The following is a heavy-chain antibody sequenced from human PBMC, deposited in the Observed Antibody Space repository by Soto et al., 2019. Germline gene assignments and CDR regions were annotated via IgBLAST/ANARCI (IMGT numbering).Heavy chain of an antibody. CDR1: GYTFTNYW. Sequence: CKASGYTFTNYWIGWVRQMPGKGLEWMGIIYPGDSDTRYSPSFQGQVTISADKSISTAYLQWSSLKASDTAMYYCARHLYGDYSWFDPWGQGTLVTVSS. D-gene: IGHD4-17*01. CDR2: IYPGDSDT. CDR3: ARHLYGDYSWFDP. J-gene: IGHJ5*02. V-gene: IGHV5-51*01.